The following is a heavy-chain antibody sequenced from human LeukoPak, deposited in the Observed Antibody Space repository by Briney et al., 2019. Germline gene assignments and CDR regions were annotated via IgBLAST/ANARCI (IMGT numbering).Heavy chain of an antibody. J-gene: IGHJ4*02. CDR3: AGSRYDTDFGS. D-gene: IGHD3-22*01. CDR2: MKQDGSEK. Sequence: GGSLRLSCAASTFTFSSYWMSWVRQAPGKGLEWVANMKQDGSEKYYVDSVKGRFTISRDNAKNSLYLQMNSLRAGDTAVYYRAGSRYDTDFGSWGQGTLVTVSS. V-gene: IGHV3-7*05. CDR1: TFTFSSYW.